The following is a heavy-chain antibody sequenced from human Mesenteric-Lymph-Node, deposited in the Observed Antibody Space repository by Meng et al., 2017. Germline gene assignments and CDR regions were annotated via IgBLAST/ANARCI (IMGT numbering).Heavy chain of an antibody. V-gene: IGHV1-69*13. CDR1: GGTFSSYA. Sequence: SVKVSCKASGGTFSSYAISWVRQAPGQGLEWMGGIIPIFGTANYAQKFQGRVTITADESTSTAYMELSSLRSEDTAVYYCARGGELTMVRGVINPPFDYWGQGTLVTVSS. D-gene: IGHD3-10*01. CDR3: ARGGELTMVRGVINPPFDY. CDR2: IIPIFGTA. J-gene: IGHJ4*02.